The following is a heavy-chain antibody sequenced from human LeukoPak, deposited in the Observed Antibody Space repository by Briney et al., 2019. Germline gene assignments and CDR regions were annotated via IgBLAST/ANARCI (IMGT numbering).Heavy chain of an antibody. V-gene: IGHV3-23*01. CDR3: AKVGGGSGSYNYYYSYMDV. CDR1: GFTFSSYA. J-gene: IGHJ6*03. Sequence: GWSLRLSCAASGFTFSSYAMSWVRQAPGKGLDWVSAITGSGGSTYYADSVKGRFTISRDNSKNTLYLQMNSLRAKDTAVYYCAKVGGGSGSYNYYYSYMDVWGKGTTVAVSS. CDR2: ITGSGGST. D-gene: IGHD3-10*01.